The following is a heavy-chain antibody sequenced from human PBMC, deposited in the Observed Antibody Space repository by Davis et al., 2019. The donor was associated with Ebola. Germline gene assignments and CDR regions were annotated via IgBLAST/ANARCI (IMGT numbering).Heavy chain of an antibody. CDR3: ARARYSSGWYFFDY. CDR1: GFTFSSYA. J-gene: IGHJ4*02. CDR2: ISYDGSNK. D-gene: IGHD6-19*01. Sequence: GESLKISCAASGFTFSSYAMHWVRQAPGKGLEWVAVISYDGSNKYYADSVKGRFTISRDNSKNTLYLQMNSLRAEDTAVYYCARARYSSGWYFFDYWGQGTLVTVSS. V-gene: IGHV3-30-3*01.